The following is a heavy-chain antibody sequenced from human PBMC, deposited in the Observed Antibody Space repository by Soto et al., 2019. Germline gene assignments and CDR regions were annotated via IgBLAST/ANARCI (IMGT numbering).Heavy chain of an antibody. D-gene: IGHD6-6*01. CDR1: GGTFSSYA. CDR3: ARQLHIAARPRNGMDV. J-gene: IGHJ6*02. V-gene: IGHV1-69*13. CDR2: IIPIFGTT. Sequence: SVKVSCKASGGTFSSYAISWVRQAPGQRLERMGRIIPIFGTTNNAKKIQGRVTITADETTSTAYMELSSLRSEDTAVYYCARQLHIAARPRNGMDVWGQGTTVTVSS.